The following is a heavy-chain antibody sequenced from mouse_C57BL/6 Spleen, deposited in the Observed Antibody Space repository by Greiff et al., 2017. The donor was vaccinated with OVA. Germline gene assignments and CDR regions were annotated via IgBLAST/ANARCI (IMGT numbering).Heavy chain of an antibody. CDR3: ARQRGSSTGYYCDY. CDR1: GFTFSSYG. Sequence: EVKLMESGGDLVKPGGSLKLSCAASGFTFSSYGMSWVRQTPDKRLEWVATISSGGSYTYYPDSVKGRFTISRDNAKNTLYLQMSSLKSEDTAIYYCARQRGSSTGYYCDYWGQGTTLTVSS. J-gene: IGHJ2*01. D-gene: IGHD1-1*01. V-gene: IGHV5-6*01. CDR2: ISSGGSYT.